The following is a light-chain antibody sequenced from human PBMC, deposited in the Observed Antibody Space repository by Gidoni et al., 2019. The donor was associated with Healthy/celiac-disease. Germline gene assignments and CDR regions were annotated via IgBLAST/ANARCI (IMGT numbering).Light chain of an antibody. CDR2: DAS. CDR1: QDISNY. Sequence: DIQMTQSPSSLSASVGDRVTITCQASQDISNYLNWYQQKPGKAPKPLIYDASNLETGVPSRFSGSGSGTDFTFTISSLQPEAIATYYCQQYDNLPLTFGPGPKVDIK. CDR3: QQYDNLPLT. V-gene: IGKV1-33*01. J-gene: IGKJ3*01.